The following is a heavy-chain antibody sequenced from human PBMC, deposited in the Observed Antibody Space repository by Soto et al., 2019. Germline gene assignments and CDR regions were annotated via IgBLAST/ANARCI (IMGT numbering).Heavy chain of an antibody. D-gene: IGHD6-13*01. CDR2: ISSSSSYI. Sequence: PGGSLRLSCAASGFTFSSYSMNWVRQAPGKGLEWVSSISSSSSYIYYADSVKGRFTISRDNAKNSLYLQMNSLRAEDTAVYYCARALSRSSWYRGFDPWGQGTLVTVSS. CDR1: GFTFSSYS. CDR3: ARALSRSSWYRGFDP. V-gene: IGHV3-21*01. J-gene: IGHJ5*02.